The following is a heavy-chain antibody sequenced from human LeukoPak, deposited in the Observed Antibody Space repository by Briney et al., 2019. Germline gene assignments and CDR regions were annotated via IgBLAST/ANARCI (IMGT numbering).Heavy chain of an antibody. V-gene: IGHV5-51*01. D-gene: IGHD5-18*01. CDR3: ARPRYGHPSPEDV. CDR1: GYSFTSYW. CDR2: IYPGGSDT. J-gene: IGHJ6*02. Sequence: GESLRISCKGSGYSFTSYWIGWVRQMPGKGLEWMGIIYPGGSDTRYSPSFRGQVTISADKSISTAYLQWSSLKASDTAMYYCARPRYGHPSPEDVWGQGTTVTVSS.